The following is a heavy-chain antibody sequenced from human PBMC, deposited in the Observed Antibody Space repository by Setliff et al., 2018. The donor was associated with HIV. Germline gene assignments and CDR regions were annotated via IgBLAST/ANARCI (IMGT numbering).Heavy chain of an antibody. CDR3: ARSIVPVASGYYYFEY. Sequence: PSETLSLTCDVSGFSISSRYYWGWIRQPPGNGLEWIGSIYHTGSTYYKPSPKSRVTISVDTSKNQFSLRLSSVAAGDTAVYYCARSIVPVASGYYYFEYWGQGTLVTVSS. CDR1: GFSISSRYY. J-gene: IGHJ4*02. D-gene: IGHD3-3*01. V-gene: IGHV4-38-2*01. CDR2: IYHTGST.